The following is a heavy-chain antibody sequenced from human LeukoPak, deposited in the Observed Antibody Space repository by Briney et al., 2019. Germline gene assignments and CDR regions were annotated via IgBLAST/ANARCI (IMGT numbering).Heavy chain of an antibody. CDR2: IRYDGSNK. CDR1: GFTFSSYG. D-gene: IGHD6-19*01. J-gene: IGHJ4*02. V-gene: IGHV3-30*02. CDR3: AKDGGEGAVARYYFDY. Sequence: GGSLRLSCAASGFTFSSYGMHWVRQAPGKGLEWVAFIRYDGSNKYYADSVKGRFTISRDNSKNTLYLQMNSLRAEDTAVYYCAKDGGEGAVARYYFDYWGQGPLVTVSS.